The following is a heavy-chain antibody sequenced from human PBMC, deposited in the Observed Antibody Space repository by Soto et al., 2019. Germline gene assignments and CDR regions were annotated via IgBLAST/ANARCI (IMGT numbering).Heavy chain of an antibody. D-gene: IGHD1-7*01. CDR1: GGSFTSNNW. CDR3: ASRDPGTSVDY. CDR2: IYRTGST. J-gene: IGHJ4*02. V-gene: IGHV4-4*02. Sequence: QVQLQESGPGLVKPSGTLSLTCAVSGGSFTSNNWWTWVRQPAGQGLEWIGEIYRTGSTKYNPSLKSRVTISLGKSANQFSLKVTSLTAADTAVYYCASRDPGTSVDYWGQGTLVTVSS.